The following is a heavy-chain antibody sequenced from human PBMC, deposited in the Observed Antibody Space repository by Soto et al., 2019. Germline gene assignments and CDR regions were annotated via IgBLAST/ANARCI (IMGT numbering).Heavy chain of an antibody. CDR2: IFATSTTI. CDR1: GFTFSSYS. Sequence: EVQLVESGGGLVQPGGSLRLSCVASGFTFSSYSMVWVRQAPGKGLEWISYIFATSTTIYYADSVKGRFTVSRDNTQNSLFLLMNSLRAEDTAIYYCARDKDWAFDYWGQGTLATVPS. J-gene: IGHJ4*02. D-gene: IGHD3-9*01. CDR3: ARDKDWAFDY. V-gene: IGHV3-48*04.